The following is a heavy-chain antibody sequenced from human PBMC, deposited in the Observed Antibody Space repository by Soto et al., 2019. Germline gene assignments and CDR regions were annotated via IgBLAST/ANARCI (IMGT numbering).Heavy chain of an antibody. D-gene: IGHD6-13*01. CDR2: IYYSGST. CDR3: ARESSRIAAVGSLDY. V-gene: IGHV4-59*01. J-gene: IGHJ4*02. CDR1: GGSISSYY. Sequence: SETLSLTCTVSGGSISSYYWSWIRQPPGKGLEWIGYIYYSGSTNYNPSLKSRVTISVDTSKNQFSLKLSSVTAADTAVYYCARESSRIAAVGSLDYWGQGTLVTVSS.